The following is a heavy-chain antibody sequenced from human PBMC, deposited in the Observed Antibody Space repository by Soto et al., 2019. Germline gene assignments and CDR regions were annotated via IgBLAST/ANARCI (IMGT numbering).Heavy chain of an antibody. Sequence: GGSLRLSCAASGFTFIDYYMSWILQAPGKGLEWVSYISGSSTYTKYADSVKGRFTVSRDNAKNSLSLQMNSLRGEDTAIYYCARGSVGVTGFLDYWGQGTLVTVSS. D-gene: IGHD1-26*01. CDR2: ISGSSTYT. CDR1: GFTFIDYY. J-gene: IGHJ4*02. V-gene: IGHV3-11*06. CDR3: ARGSVGVTGFLDY.